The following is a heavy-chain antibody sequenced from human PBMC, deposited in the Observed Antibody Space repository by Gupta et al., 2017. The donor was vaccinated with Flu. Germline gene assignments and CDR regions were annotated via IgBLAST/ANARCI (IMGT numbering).Heavy chain of an antibody. CDR1: GFTFSSYG. CDR3: ARVPVIRDCSSTSCRLNWFDP. Sequence: EVQLVESGGGLVKPGGSLRLSCAASGFTFSSYGMTWVRQAPGQGLEWVSSISSSGSYIYYADSVKGRFTISRDNAKNSLYLQMNSLRAEDTAVYYCARVPVIRDCSSTSCRLNWFDPWGQGTLVTVSS. CDR2: ISSSGSYI. V-gene: IGHV3-21*01. J-gene: IGHJ5*02. D-gene: IGHD2-2*01.